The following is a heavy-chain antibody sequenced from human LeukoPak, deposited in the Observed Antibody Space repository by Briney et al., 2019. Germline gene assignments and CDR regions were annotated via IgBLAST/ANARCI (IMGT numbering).Heavy chain of an antibody. V-gene: IGHV4-34*01. D-gene: IGHD4-17*01. CDR3: ARGSRTTVTTIWFDP. J-gene: IGHJ5*02. CDR1: GGSFSGYY. CDR2: INHSGST. Sequence: SETLSLTCAVYGGSFSGYYWSWIRQPPGKGLEWIGGINHSGSTNYNPSLKSRVTISVDTSKNQFSLKLSSVTAADTAVYYCARGSRTTVTTIWFDPWGQGTLVTVSS.